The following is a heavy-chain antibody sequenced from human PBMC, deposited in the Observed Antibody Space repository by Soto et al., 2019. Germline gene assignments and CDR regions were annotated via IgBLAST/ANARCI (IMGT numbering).Heavy chain of an antibody. V-gene: IGHV3-7*01. D-gene: IGHD3-16*01. Sequence: GGSLRLSCVASGFRFSSYWMTWVRQAPGKGLEWVAIINQDTSYRYYVDSVEGRFTISRDNAKSTVYLQMNSLRAEDTALYYCAKVGYNDWDFDRWGQGTLVTVSS. CDR2: INQDTSYR. CDR3: AKVGYNDWDFDR. CDR1: GFRFSSYW. J-gene: IGHJ4*02.